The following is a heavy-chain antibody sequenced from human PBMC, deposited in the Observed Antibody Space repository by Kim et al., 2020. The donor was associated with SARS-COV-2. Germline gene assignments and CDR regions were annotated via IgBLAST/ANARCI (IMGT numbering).Heavy chain of an antibody. D-gene: IGHD1-26*01. Sequence: YSSTSLKTRLTISKDTSNNQVVLTMTNMDPVDTATYYCARMRSIVGAPLDYWGQGTLVTVSS. CDR3: ARMRSIVGAPLDY. V-gene: IGHV2-70*01. J-gene: IGHJ4*02.